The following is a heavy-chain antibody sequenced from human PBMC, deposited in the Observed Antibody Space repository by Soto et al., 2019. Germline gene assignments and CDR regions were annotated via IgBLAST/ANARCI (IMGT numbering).Heavy chain of an antibody. CDR2: ISAYNGNT. D-gene: IGHD2-15*01. CDR1: GYTFTSYG. J-gene: IGHJ4*02. Sequence: GASVKVSCKASGYTFTSYGISWVRQAPGQGLEWMGWISAYNGNTNYAQKLQGRVTMTTDTSTSTAYMELRSLRSDDTAVYYCARVDVEYCSGGSCYERLDYWGQGTLVTVSS. CDR3: ARVDVEYCSGGSCYERLDY. V-gene: IGHV1-18*01.